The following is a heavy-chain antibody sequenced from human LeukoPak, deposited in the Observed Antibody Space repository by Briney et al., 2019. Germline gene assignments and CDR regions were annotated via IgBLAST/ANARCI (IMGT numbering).Heavy chain of an antibody. J-gene: IGHJ4*02. CDR3: ITPLPYSAQ. V-gene: IGHV3-15*07. Sequence: GGSLRLSCAASGFTFSNAYMNWVRQAPGKGLEWVGRIKPKTDGETTEHAAPVKGRFSISRDDSKNMLYLQMNSLKTEDTAVYYCITPLPYSAQGGQGTLVTVS. CDR2: IKPKTDGETT. D-gene: IGHD2-21*01. CDR1: GFTFSNAY.